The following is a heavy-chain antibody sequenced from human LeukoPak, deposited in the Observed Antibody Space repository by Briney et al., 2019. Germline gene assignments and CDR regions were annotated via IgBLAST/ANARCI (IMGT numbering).Heavy chain of an antibody. Sequence: GGSLRLSCAASGFTFNNAWMSWVRQAPGKGLEWVGRIKSKTDGGTTDYAAPVKGRFTILRDDSKNTLYLQMNSLKTEDTAVYYCTTAVGYYGSGTYYPLEYWGQGTPVTVSS. D-gene: IGHD3-10*01. V-gene: IGHV3-15*01. CDR3: TTAVGYYGSGTYYPLEY. CDR1: GFTFNNAW. J-gene: IGHJ4*02. CDR2: IKSKTDGGTT.